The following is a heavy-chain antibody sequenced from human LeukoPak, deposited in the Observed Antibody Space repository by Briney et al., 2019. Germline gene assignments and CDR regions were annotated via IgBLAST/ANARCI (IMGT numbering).Heavy chain of an antibody. CDR3: AKDARGYYDVEYFQH. J-gene: IGHJ1*01. D-gene: IGHD3-22*01. V-gene: IGHV3-23*01. CDR2: ISGSGGST. CDR1: GFTFSSYA. Sequence: GGSLRLSCAASGFTFSSYAMSWVRQAPGKGLEVGSTISGSGGSTYYADSVKGRFTISRDNSKNTLYLQMNSLRAEDTAVYYCAKDARGYYDVEYFQHWGQGTLVTVSS.